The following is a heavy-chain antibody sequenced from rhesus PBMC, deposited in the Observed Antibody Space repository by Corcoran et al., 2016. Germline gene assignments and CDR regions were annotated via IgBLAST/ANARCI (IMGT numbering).Heavy chain of an antibody. J-gene: IGHJ4*01. CDR3: AREAGRIVVVLTAPPWNYFDY. CDR1: GGSISGYW. CDR2: VDNRGST. Sequence: QLQLQESGPGLVKPSETLSLTCAVSGGSISGYWWSWIRQPPGKGLAWIGRVDNRGSTDSNPSLKGRVTISGDTSKNQFARKLSSVTAADTAVYYCAREAGRIVVVLTAPPWNYFDYWGQGVLVTVSS. V-gene: IGHV4-160*01. D-gene: IGHD2-15*01.